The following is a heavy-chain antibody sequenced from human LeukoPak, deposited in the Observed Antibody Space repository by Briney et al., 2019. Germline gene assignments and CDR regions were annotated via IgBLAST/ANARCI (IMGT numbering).Heavy chain of an antibody. CDR3: AKDATGAGGMDV. D-gene: IGHD1-14*01. Sequence: GGSLRLSCAASGFIFSSLAMTWVRQAPGKGLEWVSTISDSGAITYYADSVRGRFTISRDNSKNTLYLHMNSLRAEDAAVYSCAKDATGAGGMDVWGQGTTVTVSS. J-gene: IGHJ6*02. V-gene: IGHV3-23*01. CDR2: ISDSGAIT. CDR1: GFIFSSLA.